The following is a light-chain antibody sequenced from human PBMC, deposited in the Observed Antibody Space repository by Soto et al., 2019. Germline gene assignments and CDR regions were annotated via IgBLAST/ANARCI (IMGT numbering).Light chain of an antibody. V-gene: IGKV1-33*01. J-gene: IGKJ2*01. CDR1: QDISNY. CDR2: DAS. Sequence: DIKMTQSPSSLSASVGDRVTITCQASQDISNYLNWYQQKPGKAPKLLIYDASNLETGVPSRFSGSGSGTDFTFTISSLQPEDIATYYCQQYDNPPLTFGQGTKLEIK. CDR3: QQYDNPPLT.